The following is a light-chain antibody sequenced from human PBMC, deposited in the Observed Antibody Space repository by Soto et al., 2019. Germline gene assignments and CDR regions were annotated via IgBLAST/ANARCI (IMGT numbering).Light chain of an antibody. J-gene: IGKJ1*01. CDR1: QSVSSN. Sequence: EIVMTQSPATLSVSPGERATLSCRASQSVSSNLAWYQQKPGQAPRLLIYGASTRATGVPARFSGSGSGTEFTLTISNLQSDDFAVYSCQQYNDWPTFGQGTKVDIK. CDR3: QQYNDWPT. CDR2: GAS. V-gene: IGKV3-15*01.